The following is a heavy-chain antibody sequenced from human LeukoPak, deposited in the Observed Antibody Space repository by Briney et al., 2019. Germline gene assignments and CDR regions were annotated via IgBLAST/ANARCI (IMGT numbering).Heavy chain of an antibody. Sequence: SETLSLTCTVSGGSISSGGYYWSWIRQHPGKGLEWIGYLYYSGSTYYNPSLKSRVTISVDTSKNQFSLKLSSVTAADTAVYDCARAPSTVTRTYFDYLGQGTLVTVSS. CDR2: LYYSGST. D-gene: IGHD4-17*01. CDR1: GGSISSGGYY. CDR3: ARAPSTVTRTYFDY. J-gene: IGHJ4*02. V-gene: IGHV4-31*03.